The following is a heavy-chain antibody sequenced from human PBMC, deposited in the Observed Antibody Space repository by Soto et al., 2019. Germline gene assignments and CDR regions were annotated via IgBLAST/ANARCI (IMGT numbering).Heavy chain of an antibody. D-gene: IGHD5-18*01. CDR1: GYTFTSYD. V-gene: IGHV1-8*01. CDR2: MNPNSGNT. J-gene: IGHJ4*02. Sequence: DSVKVSCKASGYTFTSYDINWVRQATGQGLEWMGWMNPNSGNTVYAQKFQGRVTMTRNTSISTAYMELSSLRSEDTAVYYCARERSYGLDYWGQGTLVTVSS. CDR3: ARERSYGLDY.